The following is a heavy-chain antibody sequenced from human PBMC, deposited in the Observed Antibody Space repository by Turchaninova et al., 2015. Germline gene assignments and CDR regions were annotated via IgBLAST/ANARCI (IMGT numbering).Heavy chain of an antibody. CDR1: GDSISTYY. CDR2: IYTRGTT. D-gene: IGHD6-6*01. J-gene: IGHJ4*02. V-gene: IGHV4-4*08. Sequence: QVQLQESGPGLVKPSETLSLTCTVSGDSISTYYWSWFRQPPGKGLEWIGSIYTRGTTNYNPSLKSRTTISVDTSKNHISLKKRSGTTADTAVYYCARLAVGSSSHYWGRGTLVTVSS. CDR3: ARLAVGSSSHY.